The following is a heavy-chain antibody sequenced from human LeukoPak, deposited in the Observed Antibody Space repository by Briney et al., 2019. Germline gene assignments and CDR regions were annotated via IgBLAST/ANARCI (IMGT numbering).Heavy chain of an antibody. Sequence: ASVKVSCKASGYTFTSYYMHWVRQAPGQGLGWMGIINPSGGSTSYAQKFQGRVTMTRDTSTSTAYMELRSLRSDDTAVYYCARDLRSTTDFDYWGQGTLVTVSS. J-gene: IGHJ4*02. CDR1: GYTFTSYY. D-gene: IGHD1-1*01. CDR2: INPSGGST. CDR3: ARDLRSTTDFDY. V-gene: IGHV1-46*01.